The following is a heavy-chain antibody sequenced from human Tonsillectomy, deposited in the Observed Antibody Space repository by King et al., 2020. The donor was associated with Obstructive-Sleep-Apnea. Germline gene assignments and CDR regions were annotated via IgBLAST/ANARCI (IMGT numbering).Heavy chain of an antibody. D-gene: IGHD2-2*01. Sequence: QLVQSGAEVKKPGASVKVSCKASGYTFTGYYMHWVRQAPGQGLEWMGWINPNSGGTNYAQKFQGWVTMTRDTSISTAYMGLSRLRSDDTAVYYCARSPYCSSTSCYAFDIWGQGTMVTVSS. V-gene: IGHV1-2*04. CDR3: ARSPYCSSTSCYAFDI. CDR1: GYTFTGYY. CDR2: INPNSGGT. J-gene: IGHJ3*02.